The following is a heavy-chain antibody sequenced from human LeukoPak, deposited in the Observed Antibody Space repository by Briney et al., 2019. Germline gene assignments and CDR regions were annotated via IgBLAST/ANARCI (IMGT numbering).Heavy chain of an antibody. D-gene: IGHD3-10*01. V-gene: IGHV4-4*07. CDR1: GGSISSYY. CDR2: IYTSGST. Sequence: SETLSLTCTVSGGSISSYYWSWIRQPAGKGLEWIGRIYTSGSTNYNPSLKSRVTMSVDTSKNQFSLKLSSVTAADTAVYYCARDDVLLWFGALLFAGAFDIWGQGTMVTVSS. CDR3: ARDDVLLWFGALLFAGAFDI. J-gene: IGHJ3*02.